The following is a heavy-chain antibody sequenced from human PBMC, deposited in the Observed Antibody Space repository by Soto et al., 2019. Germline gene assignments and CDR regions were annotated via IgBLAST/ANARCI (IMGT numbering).Heavy chain of an antibody. Sequence: QVLLVESGGGVVQPGRSLRLYCAASGFTFNTYGMHGVRRAPGKGMEWVAFISNDGSNRKYGDAVKGRYTISRDKSKNSLFLQINSRRPEDTAVYYCERPRFYDPLNDCFDYWGQGTLVTVDS. J-gene: IGHJ4*02. CDR2: ISNDGSNR. CDR1: GFTFNTYG. V-gene: IGHV3-30*03. CDR3: ERPRFYDPLNDCFDY. D-gene: IGHD3-22*01.